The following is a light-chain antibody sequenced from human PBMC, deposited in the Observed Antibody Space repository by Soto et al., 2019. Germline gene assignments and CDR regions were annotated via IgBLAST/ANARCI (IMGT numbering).Light chain of an antibody. CDR2: GAS. J-gene: IGKJ1*01. V-gene: IGKV3-15*01. CDR1: QSVSSN. Sequence: EIVMTQSPATLSVSPGERATLSCRASQSVSSNLAWYQQKPGQAPRLLIYGASTRATGIPARFSGSGSGTEFTLTISSLQSEDFASYYCLQDYAVSWTLGQGIQLEI. CDR3: LQDYAVSWT.